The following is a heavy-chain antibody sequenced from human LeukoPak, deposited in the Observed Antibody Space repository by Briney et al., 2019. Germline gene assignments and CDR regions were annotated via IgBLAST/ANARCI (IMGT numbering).Heavy chain of an antibody. Sequence: AGGPLRLSCTASGFTFSSFAMHWVRQAPGKGLEWVSLITNSGVTTHYADSVKGRFTTSRDNSRSILYLQLNSLRADDTALYYCAKARLHCSSGTCSDHPATLTGMDVWGQGTTVTVSS. CDR1: GFTFSSFA. CDR2: ITNSGVTT. J-gene: IGHJ6*02. V-gene: IGHV3-23*01. D-gene: IGHD6-19*01. CDR3: AKARLHCSSGTCSDHPATLTGMDV.